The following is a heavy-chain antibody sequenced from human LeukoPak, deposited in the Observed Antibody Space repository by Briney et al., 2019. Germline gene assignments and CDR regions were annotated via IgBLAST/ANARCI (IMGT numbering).Heavy chain of an antibody. V-gene: IGHV3-21*01. J-gene: IGHJ4*02. CDR2: ISSSSNFI. CDR3: ASEGSGSYSDY. CDR1: GFTFSSFT. Sequence: PGGSLRLSCAASGFTFSSFTMNWVRQAPGKGLEWVSSISSSSNFIYYADSLKGRFTISRDNAKNSLYLQMNSLRAEDTAVYYCASEGSGSYSDYWGQGTLVTVYS. D-gene: IGHD3-10*01.